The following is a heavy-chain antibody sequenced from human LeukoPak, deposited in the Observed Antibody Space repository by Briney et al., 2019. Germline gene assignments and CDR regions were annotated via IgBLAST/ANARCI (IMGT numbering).Heavy chain of an antibody. J-gene: IGHJ3*02. Sequence: PGGSLRLSCAASGFTFSDYQMNWIRQAPGKGLEWVSYISSSGGTISYADSVKGRFTISRDNAKNSLYLQMNSPRAEDTAVYYCARDEYYYGSGADIWGQGTMVTVSS. CDR3: ARDEYYYGSGADI. V-gene: IGHV3-11*01. CDR1: GFTFSDYQ. CDR2: ISSSGGTI. D-gene: IGHD3-10*01.